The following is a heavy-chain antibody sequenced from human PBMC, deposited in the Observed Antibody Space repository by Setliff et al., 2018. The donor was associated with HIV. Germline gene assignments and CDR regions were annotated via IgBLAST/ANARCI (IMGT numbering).Heavy chain of an antibody. CDR3: ARGPQQTGWYGGACDV. CDR2: IKQDGRER. D-gene: IGHD6-19*01. V-gene: IGHV3-7*03. CDR1: GFTISDYW. J-gene: IGHJ3*01. Sequence: PGGSLRLSCAGSGFTISDYWMSWVRQAPGKGLEWVANIKQDGRERYNVDSVKGRFTISRDNANNSLYLQLNSLRAVDTAVYYCARGPQQTGWYGGACDVWGQGTMVT.